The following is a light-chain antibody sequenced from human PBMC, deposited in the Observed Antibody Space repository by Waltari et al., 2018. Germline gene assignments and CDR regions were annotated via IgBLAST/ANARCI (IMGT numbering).Light chain of an antibody. CDR1: QGVSSN. Sequence: EIVMTQSPATLSVSPGGRATLSCRASQGVSSNLAWYQQKPGQAPRLLICGASTRATGIPARFSGSGSGTEFTLTISSLQSEDFAVYYCQQSSNWPRTFGQGTKVEIK. V-gene: IGKV3-15*01. CDR2: GAS. J-gene: IGKJ1*01. CDR3: QQSSNWPRT.